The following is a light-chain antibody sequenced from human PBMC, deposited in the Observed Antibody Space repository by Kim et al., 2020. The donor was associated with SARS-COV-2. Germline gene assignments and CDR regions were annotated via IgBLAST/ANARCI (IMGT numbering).Light chain of an antibody. CDR1: QSVSSN. V-gene: IGKV3-15*01. CDR2: GAS. Sequence: SRGERATRSGRASQSVSSNLAWYQQKPGQAPRRLIYGASTRATGIPARFSGSGSGTEFTLTVSSLQSEDFAVYYCQQYNNWPPWTFGQGTKVDIK. J-gene: IGKJ1*01. CDR3: QQYNNWPPWT.